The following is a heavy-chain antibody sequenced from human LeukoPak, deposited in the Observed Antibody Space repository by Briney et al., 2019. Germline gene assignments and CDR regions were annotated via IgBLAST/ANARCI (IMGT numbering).Heavy chain of an antibody. D-gene: IGHD3-10*01. Sequence: SETLSLTCTVSGGSISSGSYHWSWIRQPAGKGLEWIGRIYTSGSTNYNPSLKSRVTMSVDTSKNQFSLKLSSVTAADTAVYYCARDLGSYYGSGSSYYYYYMDVWGKGTTVTVSS. J-gene: IGHJ6*03. CDR1: GGSISSGSYH. V-gene: IGHV4-61*02. CDR2: IYTSGST. CDR3: ARDLGSYYGSGSSYYYYYMDV.